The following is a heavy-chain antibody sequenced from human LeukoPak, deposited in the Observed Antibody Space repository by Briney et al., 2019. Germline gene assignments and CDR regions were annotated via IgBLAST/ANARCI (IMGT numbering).Heavy chain of an antibody. CDR1: GYTFTGYY. J-gene: IGHJ4*02. D-gene: IGHD1-26*01. V-gene: IGHV1-2*02. Sequence: ASVKVSCKASGYTFTGYYMHWVRQAPGQGLEWMGWINPNSGGSNYAQKFQGRVTITRDTSISTAYMELSRLRSDDTAVYYCARERSSGSYFSYWGQGTLVTVSS. CDR2: INPNSGGS. CDR3: ARERSSGSYFSY.